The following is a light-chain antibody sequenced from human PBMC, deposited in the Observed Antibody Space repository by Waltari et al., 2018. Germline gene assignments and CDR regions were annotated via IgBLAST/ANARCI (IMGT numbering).Light chain of an antibody. CDR2: EVT. CDR3: CSYTSIGPVL. J-gene: IGLJ2*01. CDR1: SSDVGANNF. Sequence: QSALTQPVSVSGSPGQSIAISCIGTSSDVGANNFLSWYQQHPGIAPKLMIHEVTKRPSGVSTRFSGSKSGNTASLTISGLQAEDEADYYCCSYTSIGPVLIGGGTKVTVL. V-gene: IGLV2-23*02.